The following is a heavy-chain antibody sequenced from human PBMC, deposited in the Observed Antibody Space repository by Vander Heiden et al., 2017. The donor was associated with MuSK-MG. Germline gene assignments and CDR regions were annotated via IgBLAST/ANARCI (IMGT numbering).Heavy chain of an antibody. D-gene: IGHD3-10*01. CDR2: LSGSNGGT. V-gene: IGHV3-23*01. CDR1: GFTFSSYA. Sequence: EVQLLESGGGLVQPGGSLRLSCAASGFTFSSYAMSWGRQAPGKGLEWVSTLSGSNGGTYYADSVKGRFTISRDNSKNTLDLQMNSVRAEDTAVYYCAKGTIERWLVFDFWGQGTLVTVSS. CDR3: AKGTIERWLVFDF. J-gene: IGHJ4*02.